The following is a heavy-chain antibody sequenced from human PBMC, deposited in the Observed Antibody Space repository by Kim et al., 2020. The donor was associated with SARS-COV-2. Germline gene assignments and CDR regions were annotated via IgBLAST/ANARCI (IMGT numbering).Heavy chain of an antibody. CDR3: ARREEYTKPPDYYYYGMDV. D-gene: IGHD6-6*01. Sequence: GGSLRLSCAASGFTFSSYWMSWVRQAPGKGLEWVANIKQDGSEKYYVDSVKGRFTISRDNAKNSLYLQMNSLRAEDTAVYYCARREEYTKPPDYYYYGMDVWGQGTTVTVSS. V-gene: IGHV3-7*01. CDR1: GFTFSSYW. J-gene: IGHJ6*02. CDR2: IKQDGSEK.